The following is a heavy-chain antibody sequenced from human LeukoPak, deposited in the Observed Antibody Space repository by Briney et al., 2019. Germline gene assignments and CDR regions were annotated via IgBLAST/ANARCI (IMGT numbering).Heavy chain of an antibody. CDR3: ARDLISSIFGATYYFDY. D-gene: IGHD3-3*01. CDR2: IYHSGST. Sequence: PSETLSLTCTVSGGSISSGGYYWSWIRQPPGKGLEWIGYIYHSGSTYYNPSLKSRVTISVDRSKNQFSLKLSSVTAADTAVYYCARDLISSIFGATYYFDYWGQGTLVTVSS. V-gene: IGHV4-30-2*01. CDR1: GGSISSGGYY. J-gene: IGHJ4*02.